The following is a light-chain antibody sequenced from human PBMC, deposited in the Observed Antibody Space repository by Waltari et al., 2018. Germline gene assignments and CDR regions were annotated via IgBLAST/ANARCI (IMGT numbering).Light chain of an antibody. V-gene: IGKV4-1*01. CDR3: QQYYTTPH. Sequence: DIVMTQSPDSLAVSLGERASINCKSRQSVLYSSNNRNYLAWYQQKPGKPPKLLIYWASTRESGVPDRFSGSGSGTDFTLTISSLQAEDVAVYYCQQYYTTPHFGQGTRLEIK. J-gene: IGKJ5*01. CDR1: QSVLYSSNNRNY. CDR2: WAS.